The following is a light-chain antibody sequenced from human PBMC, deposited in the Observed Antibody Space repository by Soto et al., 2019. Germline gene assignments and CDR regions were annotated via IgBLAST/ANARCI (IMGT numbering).Light chain of an antibody. V-gene: IGLV2-14*01. J-gene: IGLJ3*02. CDR1: SSDVGGYNY. Sequence: QSVLTQPASVSGSPGQSITISCTGTSSDVGGYNYVSWYQQHPGKALKLMIYEVSNRPSGVSNRFSGSKSGNTASLTISGLQAEDEADYYCSSYTRSNTWVFGGGTKVTVL. CDR2: EVS. CDR3: SSYTRSNTWV.